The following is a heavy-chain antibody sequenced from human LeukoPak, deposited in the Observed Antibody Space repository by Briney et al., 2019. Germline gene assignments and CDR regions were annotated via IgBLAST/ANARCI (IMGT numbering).Heavy chain of an antibody. CDR3: AKLPSYYDILTGSFDY. CDR1: GFTFSSYA. J-gene: IGHJ4*02. Sequence: SGGSLRLSCAASGFTFSSYAMSWVRQAPGKGLEWVSAISGSGGSTYYADSVKGRFTISRDNSKNTLYLQMNSLRAEDTVVYYCAKLPSYYDILTGSFDYWGQGTLVTVSS. D-gene: IGHD3-9*01. CDR2: ISGSGGST. V-gene: IGHV3-23*01.